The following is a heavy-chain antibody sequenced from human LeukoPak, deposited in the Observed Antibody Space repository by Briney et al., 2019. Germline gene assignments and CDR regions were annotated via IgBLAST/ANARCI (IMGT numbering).Heavy chain of an antibody. CDR3: AAYKYDYVWGNQHFDY. J-gene: IGHJ4*02. V-gene: IGHV4-39*07. CDR2: INYRGST. D-gene: IGHD3-16*01. Sequence: SETLSLTCTVSNASISSNTYYRAWIRKPPGKGLEYVGSINYRGSTYYNPSLKSRVTLSVDTSKNQFSLKLNSLTAADTAVYYCAAYKYDYVWGNQHFDYWGQGTLVAVSS. CDR1: NASISSNTYY.